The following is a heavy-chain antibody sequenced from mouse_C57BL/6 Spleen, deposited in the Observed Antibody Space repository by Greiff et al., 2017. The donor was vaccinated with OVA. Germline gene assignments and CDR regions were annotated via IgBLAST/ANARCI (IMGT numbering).Heavy chain of an antibody. CDR3: AKIRYDNHYGAMDY. Sequence: DVQLQQSGTVLARPGASVKMSCKTSGYTFTSYWMHWVKQRPGQGLEWIGAIYPGNSDTSYNQKFKGKAKLTAVTSASTAYMELSSLTNEDSAVYYCAKIRYDNHYGAMDYWGQGTSVTVSS. CDR2: IYPGNSDT. D-gene: IGHD2-10*02. V-gene: IGHV1-5*01. CDR1: GYTFTSYW. J-gene: IGHJ4*01.